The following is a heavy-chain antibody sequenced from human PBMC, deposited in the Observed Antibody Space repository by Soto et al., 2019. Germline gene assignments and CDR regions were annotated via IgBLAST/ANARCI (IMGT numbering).Heavy chain of an antibody. CDR2: IFYSGRSGST. Sequence: SETLSLTCSVSGGSISSYYWSWIRQPPGKGLEWIGYIFYSGRSGSTNYNPSLKSRVIISVDTSKNQFSLKLTSVTAVDTAVYYCAKTALGWFGPWGQGTLVTVSS. D-gene: IGHD2-21*02. J-gene: IGHJ5*02. CDR3: AKTALGWFGP. CDR1: GGSISSYY. V-gene: IGHV4-59*01.